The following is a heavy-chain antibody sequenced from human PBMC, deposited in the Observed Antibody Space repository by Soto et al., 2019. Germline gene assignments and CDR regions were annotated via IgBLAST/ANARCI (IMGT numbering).Heavy chain of an antibody. CDR2: IIPIFGTA. Sequence: SVKVSCKASGDTFSSYAISWVRQAPGQGLEWMGGIIPIFGTANYAQKFQGRVTITADESTSTAYMELSGLRSEDTAVYYCARGDSSGYSFAFDIWGQGTMVTVSS. CDR3: ARGDSSGYSFAFDI. V-gene: IGHV1-69*13. CDR1: GDTFSSYA. D-gene: IGHD3-22*01. J-gene: IGHJ3*02.